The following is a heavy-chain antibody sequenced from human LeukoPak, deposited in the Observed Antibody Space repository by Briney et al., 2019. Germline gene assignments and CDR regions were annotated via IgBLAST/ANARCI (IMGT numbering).Heavy chain of an antibody. CDR2: ISYSGST. CDR3: AREGYCTNGECYRGNFDY. D-gene: IGHD2-8*01. CDR1: GGSISSYY. V-gene: IGHV4-59*01. J-gene: IGHJ4*02. Sequence: PSETLSLTCTVSGGSISSYYWSWIRQPAGKGLEWIGYISYSGSTNYNPSLKSRVTISGDTSKNQFSLKLSSVTAADTAVYYCAREGYCTNGECYRGNFDYWGQGTLVTVSS.